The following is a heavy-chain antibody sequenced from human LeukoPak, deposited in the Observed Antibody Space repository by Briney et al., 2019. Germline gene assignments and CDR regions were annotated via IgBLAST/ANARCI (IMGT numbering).Heavy chain of an antibody. Sequence: SETLSPTCTVSGGSISSGDYYWSWIRQHPGKGLEWIGYIYYSGGTYYNPSLKSRVTISVDTSKNQFSLNLSSVTAADTAVYYCARVARYSSSWYWFDPWGQGILVTVSS. J-gene: IGHJ5*02. D-gene: IGHD6-13*01. V-gene: IGHV4-31*03. CDR3: ARVARYSSSWYWFDP. CDR2: IYYSGGT. CDR1: GGSISSGDYY.